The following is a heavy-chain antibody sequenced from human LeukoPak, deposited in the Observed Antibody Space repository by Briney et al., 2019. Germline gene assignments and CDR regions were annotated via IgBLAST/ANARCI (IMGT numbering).Heavy chain of an antibody. CDR2: IYYSGST. J-gene: IGHJ5*02. V-gene: IGHV4-34*01. CDR3: ARPHSRWFDP. CDR1: GGSFSGYY. Sequence: PSETLSLTCAVYGGSFSGYYWSWIRQPPGKGLEWIGSIYYSGSTYYNPSLKSRVTISVDTSKNQFSLKLSSVTAADTAVYYCARPHSRWFDPWGQGTLVTVSS.